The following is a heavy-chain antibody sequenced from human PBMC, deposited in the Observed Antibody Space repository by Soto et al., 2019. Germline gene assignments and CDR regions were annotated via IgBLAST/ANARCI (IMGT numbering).Heavy chain of an antibody. D-gene: IGHD3-10*01. CDR1: GGSISSSSYY. J-gene: IGHJ5*02. CDR3: ARRYGSGPNWFDP. CDR2: IYYSGST. V-gene: IGHV4-39*01. Sequence: QLQLQESGPGLVKPSETLSLTCTVSGGSISSSSYYWGWIRQPPGKGLGWIGSIYYSGSTYYNPSLKSRVTISVDTSKNQFSLKLSSVTAADTAVYYCARRYGSGPNWFDPWGQGTLVTVSS.